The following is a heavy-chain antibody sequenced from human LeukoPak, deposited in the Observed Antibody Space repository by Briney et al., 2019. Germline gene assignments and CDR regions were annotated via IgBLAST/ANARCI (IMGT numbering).Heavy chain of an antibody. Sequence: GASVKVSCKASGYTFTSYDINWVRQATGQGLEWMGWMNPNSGNTGYAQKFQGRVTMTRNTSISTAYMELSSLRSEDTAVYYCARGSAFIYGDFYSRTGAFDIWGQGTMVTVSS. CDR2: MNPNSGNT. D-gene: IGHD4-17*01. CDR3: ARGSAFIYGDFYSRTGAFDI. J-gene: IGHJ3*02. CDR1: GYTFTSYD. V-gene: IGHV1-8*01.